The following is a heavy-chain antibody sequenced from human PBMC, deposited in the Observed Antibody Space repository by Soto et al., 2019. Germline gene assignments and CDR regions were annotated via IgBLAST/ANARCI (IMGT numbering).Heavy chain of an antibody. CDR3: ARHARYYDILTGYSTLSWFDP. V-gene: IGHV1-8*01. Sequence: EASVKVSCKASGYTFTSYDINWVRQATGQGLEWMGWMNPNSGNTGYAQRFQGRVTMTRNTSISTAYMELSSVTAADTAVYYCARHARYYDILTGYSTLSWFDPWGQGTLVTVSS. J-gene: IGHJ5*02. CDR1: GYTFTSYD. D-gene: IGHD3-9*01. CDR2: MNPNSGNT.